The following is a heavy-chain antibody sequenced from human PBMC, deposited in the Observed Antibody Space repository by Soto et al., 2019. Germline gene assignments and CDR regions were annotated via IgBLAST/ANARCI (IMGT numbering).Heavy chain of an antibody. CDR1: GGSFSGYY. CDR2: INHSGST. CDR3: ARLGRGYSWPNWFDP. J-gene: IGHJ5*02. V-gene: IGHV4-34*01. Sequence: QVQLQQWGAGLLKPSETLSLTCAVYGGSFSGYYWSWIRQPPGKGLEWIGEINHSGSTNYNPSLKSRVTISVDTSKNQFSLKLSSVTAADTAVYYCARLGRGYSWPNWFDPWGQGTLVTVSS. D-gene: IGHD5-18*01.